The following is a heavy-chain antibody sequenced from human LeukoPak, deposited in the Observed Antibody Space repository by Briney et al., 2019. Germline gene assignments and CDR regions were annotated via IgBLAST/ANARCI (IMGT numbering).Heavy chain of an antibody. D-gene: IGHD4-23*01. CDR3: AREGHDYGGKNLDY. J-gene: IGHJ4*02. Sequence: ASVKVSCKASGHTFTGYYMHWVRQAPGQGLEWMGWINPNSGGTNYAQKFQGWVTMTRDTSISTAYMELSRLRSDDTAVYYCAREGHDYGGKNLDYWGQGTLVTVSS. CDR2: INPNSGGT. V-gene: IGHV1-2*04. CDR1: GHTFTGYY.